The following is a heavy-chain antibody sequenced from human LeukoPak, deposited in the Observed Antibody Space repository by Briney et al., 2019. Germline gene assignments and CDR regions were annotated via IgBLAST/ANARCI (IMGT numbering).Heavy chain of an antibody. J-gene: IGHJ4*02. Sequence: PGRSLRLSCAASGFTFDDYAMHWVRQAPGKGLEWVSGISWNSGSIGYADSVKGRFTISRDNAKNSLYLQMNSLRAEDMALYYCAKDNSHYGDSGHFDYWGQGTLVTVSS. D-gene: IGHD4-17*01. CDR2: ISWNSGSI. V-gene: IGHV3-9*03. CDR1: GFTFDDYA. CDR3: AKDNSHYGDSGHFDY.